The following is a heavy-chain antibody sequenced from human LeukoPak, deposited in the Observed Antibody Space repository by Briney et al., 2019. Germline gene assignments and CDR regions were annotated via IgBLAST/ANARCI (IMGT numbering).Heavy chain of an antibody. CDR1: GFTFSSYG. Sequence: GGSLRLSCAASGFTFSSYGMHWVRQAPGKGLEWVAFIRYDGSNKYYADSVKGRFTISRDNSKNTLYLQMNSLRAEDTAVYYCARGGDDWFDPWGQGTLVTVSS. V-gene: IGHV3-30*02. CDR2: IRYDGSNK. D-gene: IGHD2-21*02. J-gene: IGHJ5*02. CDR3: ARGGDDWFDP.